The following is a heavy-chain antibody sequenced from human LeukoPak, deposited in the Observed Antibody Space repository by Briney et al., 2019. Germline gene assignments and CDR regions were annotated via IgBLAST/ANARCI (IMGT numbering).Heavy chain of an antibody. CDR2: IYYSGST. Sequence: SETLSLTCTVSGGSISSSDYSWSWIRQPPGKGLEWIGYIYYSGSTYYNPSLKSRVTISVDTSKNQFSLKLSSVTAADTAVYYCAREGDVGFDYWGQGTLVTVSS. CDR3: AREGDVGFDY. J-gene: IGHJ4*02. D-gene: IGHD3-16*01. V-gene: IGHV4-30-4*01. CDR1: GGSISSSDYS.